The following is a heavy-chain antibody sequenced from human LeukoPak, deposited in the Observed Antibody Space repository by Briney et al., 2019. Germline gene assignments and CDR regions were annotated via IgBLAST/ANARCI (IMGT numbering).Heavy chain of an antibody. J-gene: IGHJ4*02. V-gene: IGHV3-21*04. CDR1: GFTFSSYS. CDR3: AKDAMITFGGVIVIPVDFDY. D-gene: IGHD3-16*02. CDR2: ISSSSSYI. Sequence: GGSLRLSCAASGFTFSSYSMNWVRQAPGKGLEWVSSISSSSSYIYYADSVKGRFTISRDNAKNSLYLQMNSLRAEDTAVYYCAKDAMITFGGVIVIPVDFDYWGQGTLVTVSS.